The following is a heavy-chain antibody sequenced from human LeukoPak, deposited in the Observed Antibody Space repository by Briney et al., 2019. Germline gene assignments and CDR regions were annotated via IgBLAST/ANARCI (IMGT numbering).Heavy chain of an antibody. CDR3: ARANLVATKHFDY. CDR1: GFTFSSYS. V-gene: IGHV3-21*01. Sequence: GGSLRLSCAASGFTFSSYSMNWVRQAPGKGLEWVSSISSSSSYICYADSVKGRFTISRDNAKNSLYLQMNSLRAEDTAVYYCARANLVATKHFDYWGQGTLVTVSS. D-gene: IGHD5-12*01. J-gene: IGHJ4*02. CDR2: ISSSSSYI.